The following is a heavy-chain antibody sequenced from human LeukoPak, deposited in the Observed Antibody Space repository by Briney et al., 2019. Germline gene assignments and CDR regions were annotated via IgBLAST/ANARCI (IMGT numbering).Heavy chain of an antibody. V-gene: IGHV1-69*13. D-gene: IGHD2-2*01. J-gene: IGHJ4*02. CDR1: GGTFSSYA. CDR2: IIAIFGTA. Sequence: ASVKVSCKASGGTFSSYAISWVRQAPGQGLEWMGGIIAIFGTANYAQKFQGRVTITADESTSTAYMELSSLRSEDTAVYYCAKFRLVVPAAADYWGQGTLVTVSS. CDR3: AKFRLVVPAAADY.